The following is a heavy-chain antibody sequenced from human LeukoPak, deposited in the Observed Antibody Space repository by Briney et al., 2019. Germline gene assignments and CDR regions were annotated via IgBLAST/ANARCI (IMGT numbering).Heavy chain of an antibody. CDR2: ISYDGSNK. Sequence: GGSLRLSCAASGFTFSSYAMHWVRQAPGKGLEWVAVISYDGSNKYYADSVKGRFTISRDNSKNTLYLQMNSLRAEDTAVYYCARVGAAAGTAYYYYMDVWGKGTTVTVSS. CDR3: ARVGAAAGTAYYYYMDV. D-gene: IGHD6-13*01. J-gene: IGHJ6*03. CDR1: GFTFSSYA. V-gene: IGHV3-30-3*01.